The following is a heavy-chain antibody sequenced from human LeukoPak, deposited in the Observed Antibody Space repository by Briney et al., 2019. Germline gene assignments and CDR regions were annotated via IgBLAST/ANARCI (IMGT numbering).Heavy chain of an antibody. J-gene: IGHJ4*02. CDR3: ARGPTVTTQTTYYFDY. CDR1: GGSINNYY. CDR2: IYYSGST. V-gene: IGHV4-59*01. D-gene: IGHD4-17*01. Sequence: SETLSLTCTVSGGSINNYYWSWIRQPPGKGLEWIGYIYYSGSTNYNPSLKSRVTISVDTSTNQFSLKLTSVTAADTAVYYCARGPTVTTQTTYYFDYWGQGTLVTVSS.